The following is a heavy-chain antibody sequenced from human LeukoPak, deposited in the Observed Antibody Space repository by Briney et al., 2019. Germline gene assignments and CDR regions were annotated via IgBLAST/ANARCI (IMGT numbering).Heavy chain of an antibody. CDR3: ARAAELLTRYDAFDI. CDR1: GYTFTSYG. J-gene: IGHJ3*02. D-gene: IGHD1-7*01. Sequence: ASVKVSCKASGYTFTSYGISWVRQAPGQGLEWMGWINPNSGGTNYAQKFQGRVTMTRDTSISTAYMELSRLRSDDTAVYYCARAAELLTRYDAFDIWGQGTMVTVSS. CDR2: INPNSGGT. V-gene: IGHV1-2*02.